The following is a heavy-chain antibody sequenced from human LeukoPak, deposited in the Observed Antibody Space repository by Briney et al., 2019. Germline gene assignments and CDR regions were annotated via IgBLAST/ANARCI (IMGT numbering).Heavy chain of an antibody. CDR2: LYISGST. J-gene: IGHJ4*02. Sequence: SETLSLTCTVSGASISSYYYNWIRQTAGRGLEWIGRLYISGSTDYNPSLKSRVAISVDTSKNQFSLKLTSVTAADTAVYFCARDLSGSLYFDYWGQGVLVTVSS. CDR3: ARDLSGSLYFDY. D-gene: IGHD3-10*01. CDR1: GASISSYY. V-gene: IGHV4-4*07.